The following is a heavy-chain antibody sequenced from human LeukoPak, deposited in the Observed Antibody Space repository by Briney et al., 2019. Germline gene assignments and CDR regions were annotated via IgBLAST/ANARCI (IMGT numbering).Heavy chain of an antibody. V-gene: IGHV1-18*01. CDR2: ISAYNGNT. D-gene: IGHD1-14*01. CDR3: ARAGTGSDYYYYMDV. Sequence: ASVKVSCKASGYTFTSYGISWVRQAPGQGLEWMGWISAYNGNTNYAQKLQGRVTMTTDTSTSTAYMELRSLRSDDTAVYHCARAGTGSDYYYYMDVWGKGTTVTVSS. CDR1: GYTFTSYG. J-gene: IGHJ6*03.